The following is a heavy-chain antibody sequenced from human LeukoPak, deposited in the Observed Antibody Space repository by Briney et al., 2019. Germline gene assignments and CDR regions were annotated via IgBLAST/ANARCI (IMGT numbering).Heavy chain of an antibody. D-gene: IGHD1-26*01. V-gene: IGHV4-39*01. CDR2: IYYSGST. CDR1: GGSISRSSYF. CDR3: ARHLPGSHCIDY. J-gene: IGHJ4*02. Sequence: PSETLSLTCTVSGGSISRSSYFWGWIRQPLGKGLEWIGSIYYSGSTYYNPSLKSRVTVSVDTSKNQFSLQLSSLTAADTAVYYCARHLPGSHCIDYWGQGTLVTVSS.